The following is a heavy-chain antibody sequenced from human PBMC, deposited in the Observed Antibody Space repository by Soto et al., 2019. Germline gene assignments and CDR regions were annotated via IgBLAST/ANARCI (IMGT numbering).Heavy chain of an antibody. CDR2: IYSGGST. CDR1: GFTVSSNY. D-gene: IGHD4-17*01. J-gene: IGHJ4*02. CDR3: ARDFRPPYGVRYFDY. V-gene: IGHV3-53*04. Sequence: EVQLVESGGGLVQPGGSLRLSCAASGFTVSSNYMRWVRQAPGKGLEWVSVIYSGGSTYYADSVKGRFTISRHNSKNTLYLLMNSLRAEDTAVYYCARDFRPPYGVRYFDYWGQGTLVTVSS.